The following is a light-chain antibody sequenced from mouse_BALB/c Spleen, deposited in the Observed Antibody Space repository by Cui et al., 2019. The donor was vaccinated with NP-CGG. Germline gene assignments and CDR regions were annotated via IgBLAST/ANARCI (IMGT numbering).Light chain of an antibody. J-gene: IGLJ1*01. CDR1: TGAVQTNNY. V-gene: IGLV1*01. Sequence: QAVVTQESALTTSPGETVTLTCCSSTGAVQTNNYANWVQEKPDHLFTGLIGGTNNRVPGVPARFSVSLIGDKAALTITGAQTEDEAIYFCALWYSNHWVFGGGTKLTVL. CDR3: ALWYSNHWV. CDR2: GTN.